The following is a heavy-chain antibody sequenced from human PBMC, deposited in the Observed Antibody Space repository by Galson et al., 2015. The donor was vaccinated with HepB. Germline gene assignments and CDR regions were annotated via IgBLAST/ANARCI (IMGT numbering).Heavy chain of an antibody. D-gene: IGHD6-13*01. Sequence: SLRLSCAASGFTFSVYAISWVRQAPGKGLEWVSVISDGGGTTRYADSVKGRFTISRDNSKNTLFLEMNSLRAEDTAVYYCTIALSYTNSWYYFDYWGQGTLVTVSS. V-gene: IGHV3-23*01. CDR3: TIALSYTNSWYYFDY. CDR2: ISDGGGTT. CDR1: GFTFSVYA. J-gene: IGHJ4*02.